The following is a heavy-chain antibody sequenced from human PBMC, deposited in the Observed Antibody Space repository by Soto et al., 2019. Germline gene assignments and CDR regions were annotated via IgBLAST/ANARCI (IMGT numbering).Heavy chain of an antibody. CDR3: ARDPTTDYYYGMDV. J-gene: IGHJ6*02. D-gene: IGHD4-17*01. CDR2: IYYSGST. V-gene: IGHV4-31*01. CDR1: GGSISSGGYY. Sequence: LTCTVSGGSISSGGYYWSWIRQHPGKGLEWIGYIYYSGSTYYNKSLKNQVTISVDTSKNQISMKLSSETAADTAVNYCARDPTTDYYYGMDVWGQGTTVTVSS.